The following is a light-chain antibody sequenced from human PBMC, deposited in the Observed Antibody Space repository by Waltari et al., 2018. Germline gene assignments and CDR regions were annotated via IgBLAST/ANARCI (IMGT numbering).Light chain of an antibody. CDR3: QVWDSGSDQGV. V-gene: IGLV3-21*02. Sequence: SYVLSQSPSVSVAPGQTARITCGGNIIRRNGLHWYQQKPGQAPVLVIYDDDDRPSGIPERFSGSNSGNLATLTITRVEAGDEADYYCQVWDSGSDQGVFGGGTKLTVL. CDR1: IIRRNG. J-gene: IGLJ3*02. CDR2: DDD.